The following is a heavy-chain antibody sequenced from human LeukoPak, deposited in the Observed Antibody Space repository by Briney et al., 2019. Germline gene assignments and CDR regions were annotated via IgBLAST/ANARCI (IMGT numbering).Heavy chain of an antibody. D-gene: IGHD3-10*01. V-gene: IGHV3-30*02. CDR3: AKVQVLLWFGDLPEGLIDY. CDR1: GFTFSSYG. J-gene: IGHJ4*02. CDR2: IRYDGSNK. Sequence: GGSLRLSCAASGFTFSSYGMHWVRQAPGKRLEWVAFIRYDGSNKYYADSVKGRFTISRDNSKNTLYLQMNSLRAEDTAVYYCAKVQVLLWFGDLPEGLIDYWGQGTLVTVSS.